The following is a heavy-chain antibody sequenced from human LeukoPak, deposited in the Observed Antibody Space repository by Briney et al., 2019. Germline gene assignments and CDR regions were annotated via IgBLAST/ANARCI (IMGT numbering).Heavy chain of an antibody. CDR3: ARDPAGAGIYYDY. V-gene: IGHV3-48*01. CDR1: GFTFSTYS. D-gene: IGHD6-19*01. CDR2: ISSGSGTI. J-gene: IGHJ4*02. Sequence: GGSLRLSCVASGFTFSTYSMNWVRQALGKGLEWISYISSGSGTIHYADSVKGRFTISRDNDKNSLYLQMNSLRAEDTAVYYCARDPAGAGIYYDYWGQGTLVTVSS.